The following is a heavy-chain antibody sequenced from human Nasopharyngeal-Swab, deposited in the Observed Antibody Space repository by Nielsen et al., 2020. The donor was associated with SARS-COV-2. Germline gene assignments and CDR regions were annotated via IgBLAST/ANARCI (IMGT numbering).Heavy chain of an antibody. CDR1: GDSIWNYY. Sequence: SETLSLTCIVSGDSIWNYYWSWFRQPPGEGLQWIGYSYIRGGTYYSPSLRGRVSISVDTSQNQFSLRLNSVTAADTAVYYCAATPPCASQSGCAFDFWSQWTRVTVSA. CDR3: AATPPCASQSGCAFDF. CDR2: SYIRGGT. J-gene: IGHJ3*01. D-gene: IGHD3-3*01. V-gene: IGHV4-4*08.